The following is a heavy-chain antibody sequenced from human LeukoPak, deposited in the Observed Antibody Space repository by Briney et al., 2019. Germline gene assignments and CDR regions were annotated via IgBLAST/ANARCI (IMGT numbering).Heavy chain of an antibody. CDR2: IKSKTDGGTT. V-gene: IGHV3-15*01. CDR1: GFTFSNAW. D-gene: IGHD1-26*01. Sequence: GGSLRLSCAASGFTFSNAWMSWVRQAPGKGLEWVGRIKSKTDGGTTDYAAPVKGRFTISRDDSKNTLYLQMNSLKTEDTAVCYCTTDRWPTGSYYDWGQGTLVTVSS. J-gene: IGHJ4*02. CDR3: TTDRWPTGSYYD.